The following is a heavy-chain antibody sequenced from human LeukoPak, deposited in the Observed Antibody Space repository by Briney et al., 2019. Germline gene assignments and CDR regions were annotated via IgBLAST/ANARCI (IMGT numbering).Heavy chain of an antibody. CDR2: ISSSSSTI. J-gene: IGHJ4*02. D-gene: IGHD1-26*01. CDR1: GGSVSSSS. CDR3: ARDKSGRYYDGVIW. V-gene: IGHV3-48*02. Sequence: ETLSLTCTVSGGSVSSSSYYWGWIRQPPGKGLEWISYISSSSSTIHYADSVKGRFTVSRDNAKNSLYLQMNSLRDEDTAVYYCARDKSGRYYDGVIWWGQGTLVTVSS.